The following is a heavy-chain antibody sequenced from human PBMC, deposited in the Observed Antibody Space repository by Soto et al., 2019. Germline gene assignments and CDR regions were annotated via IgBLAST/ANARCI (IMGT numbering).Heavy chain of an antibody. CDR2: ISYDGSNK. CDR1: GFTFSSYA. D-gene: IGHD1-26*01. V-gene: IGHV3-30-3*01. CDR3: ARDAGPYSGSYLHY. Sequence: QVQLVESGGGVVQPGRSLRLSCAASGFTFSSYAMHWVRQAPGKGLEWVAVISYDGSNKYYADSVKGRFTISRDNSKNTLYLQMNSLRAEDTAMYYCARDAGPYSGSYLHYWGQGTLVTVSS. J-gene: IGHJ4*02.